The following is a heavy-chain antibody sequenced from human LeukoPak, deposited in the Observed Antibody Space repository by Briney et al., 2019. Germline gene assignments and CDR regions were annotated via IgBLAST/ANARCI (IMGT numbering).Heavy chain of an antibody. J-gene: IGHJ4*02. CDR2: ISSNGGST. D-gene: IGHD6-25*01. CDR1: GCTVSTDA. V-gene: IGHV3-64D*06. CDR3: LKVPNYSSGY. Sequence: PGGSLRPSCSASGCTVSTDAMHWVRQAPGKGLESVSTISSNGGSTYYADSVKGRFTISRDDSINTLYLQMSSLTAEDTAVYYCLKVPNYSSGYWGQGTLVTVSS.